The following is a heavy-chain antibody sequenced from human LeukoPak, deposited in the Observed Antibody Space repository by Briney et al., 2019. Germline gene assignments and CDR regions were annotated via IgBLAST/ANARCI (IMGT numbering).Heavy chain of an antibody. V-gene: IGHV3-30-3*01. CDR3: ARDMDDSSGYYPIDAFDI. J-gene: IGHJ3*02. Sequence: PGRSLRLSCAASGFTFSSYAIHWVRQAPGKGLELVAVISYDGSNEYYADSVKGRFTISRDNSKNTLYLQMNSLRVEDTAVYYCARDMDDSSGYYPIDAFDIWGQGTMVTVSS. CDR2: ISYDGSNE. D-gene: IGHD3-22*01. CDR1: GFTFSSYA.